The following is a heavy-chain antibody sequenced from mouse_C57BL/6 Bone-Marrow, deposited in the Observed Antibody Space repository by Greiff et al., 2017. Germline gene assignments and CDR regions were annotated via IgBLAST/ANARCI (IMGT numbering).Heavy chain of an antibody. CDR1: GYTFTSYW. V-gene: IGHV1-61*01. CDR3: ASGPYFDY. CDR2: IYPSDSET. J-gene: IGHJ2*01. Sequence: VQLQPSGAELVRPGSSVKLSCKASGYTFTSYWMDWVKQRPGQGLEWIGNIYPSDSETHYNQKFKDKATLTVDKSSSTAYMQLSSLTSEDSAVYYCASGPYFDYWGQGTTLTVSS.